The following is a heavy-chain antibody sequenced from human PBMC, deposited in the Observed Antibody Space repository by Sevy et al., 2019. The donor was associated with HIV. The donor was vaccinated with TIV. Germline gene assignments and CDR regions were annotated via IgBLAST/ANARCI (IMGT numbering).Heavy chain of an antibody. Sequence: GGSLRLSCAASGFTFSSYSMNWVRQAPGKGLEWVSSISSSSSYIYYADSVKGRFTISRDNAKNSLYLQMNSLRAEDTAVYYCARGGDDILTGYYTGLYLWGQGTTVTVSS. CDR3: ARGGDDILTGYYTGLYL. CDR2: ISSSSSYI. J-gene: IGHJ6*02. CDR1: GFTFSSYS. V-gene: IGHV3-21*01. D-gene: IGHD3-9*01.